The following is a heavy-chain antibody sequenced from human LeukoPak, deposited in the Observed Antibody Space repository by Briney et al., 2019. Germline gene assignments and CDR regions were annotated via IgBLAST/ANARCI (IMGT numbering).Heavy chain of an antibody. Sequence: GGSLRLSCGASGFTFSSYDMNWVRQAPGKGLEWVSYISSSGNTIYYADSVKGRFTIFRDNPKNSLYLQMNSLRAEDTAVYYCARDIGAAGIRLDPWGQGTLVTVSS. CDR3: ARDIGAAGIRLDP. V-gene: IGHV3-48*03. J-gene: IGHJ5*02. CDR2: ISSSGNTI. CDR1: GFTFSSYD. D-gene: IGHD6-13*01.